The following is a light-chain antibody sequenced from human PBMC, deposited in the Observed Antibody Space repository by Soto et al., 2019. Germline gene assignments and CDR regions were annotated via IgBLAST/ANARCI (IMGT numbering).Light chain of an antibody. J-gene: IGKJ1*01. Sequence: IVLTQSPATLSVSPWERATLSWKASQSLNSNLVWYHQKPGQAPRLLLYGVSTTATGIPASFSGGGSWTEFTPTISSLQSADFAVYYCQQYNNWPPWTFGQGTKVDIK. CDR3: QQYNNWPPWT. CDR2: GVS. CDR1: QSLNSN. V-gene: IGKV3-15*01.